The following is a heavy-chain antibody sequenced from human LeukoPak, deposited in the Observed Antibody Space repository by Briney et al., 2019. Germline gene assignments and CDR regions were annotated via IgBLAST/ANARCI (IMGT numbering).Heavy chain of an antibody. D-gene: IGHD5-12*01. CDR1: GGSTSSYY. Sequence: SETLCLTCTVSGGSTSSYYWSWIRQPPGKGLEWIGYFYSSGSTNYNPSLKSRVTISGDTSKNQFSLKVNSVTAADTAVYFCARELWLHYFDSWSQGTLVTVSS. V-gene: IGHV4-59*01. CDR3: ARELWLHYFDS. CDR2: FYSSGST. J-gene: IGHJ4*02.